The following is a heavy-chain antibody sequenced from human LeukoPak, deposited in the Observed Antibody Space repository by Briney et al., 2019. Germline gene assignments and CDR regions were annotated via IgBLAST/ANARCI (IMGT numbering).Heavy chain of an antibody. D-gene: IGHD4-17*01. CDR1: GFTVSSNY. J-gene: IGHJ4*02. V-gene: IGHV3-53*04. Sequence: GSLRLSCAASGFTVSSNYMGWVRQAPGKGLEWVSVIYSGGSTYYADSVKGRFTISRHNLKNTVYLQMNSLREEDTAVYYCARVFDSTVTDDYWGQGTLVTVSS. CDR3: ARVFDSTVTDDY. CDR2: IYSGGST.